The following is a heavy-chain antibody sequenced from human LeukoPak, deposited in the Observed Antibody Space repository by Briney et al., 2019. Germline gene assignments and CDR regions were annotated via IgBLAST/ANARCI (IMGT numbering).Heavy chain of an antibody. V-gene: IGHV4-59*01. D-gene: IGHD2-21*02. J-gene: IGHJ5*02. CDR2: VYYSGST. CDR1: GTSISPYY. CDR3: ARGVGDSDSDNWFDP. Sequence: SETLSLTCAVSGTSISPYYWSWLRQPPGKGLEWIGYVYYSGSTNYNPSLKSRVTISIDTSENQVSLILRSVTAADTAVYYCARGVGDSDSDNWFDPWGQGTLVTVSS.